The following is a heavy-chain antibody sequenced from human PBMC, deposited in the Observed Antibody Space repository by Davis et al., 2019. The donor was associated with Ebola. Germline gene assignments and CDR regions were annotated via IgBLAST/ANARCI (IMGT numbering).Heavy chain of an antibody. CDR3: AGSRIVVVVAATRGNYYYGMDV. D-gene: IGHD2-15*01. J-gene: IGHJ6*02. CDR1: GGSFSGYY. CDR2: INHSGST. V-gene: IGHV4-34*01. Sequence: MPSETLSLTCAVYGGSFSGYYWSWIRQPPGKGLEWIGEINHSGSTNYNPSLKSRVTISVDTSKNQFSLKVRSVTAADTAVYYCAGSRIVVVVAATRGNYYYGMDVWGQGTTVTVSS.